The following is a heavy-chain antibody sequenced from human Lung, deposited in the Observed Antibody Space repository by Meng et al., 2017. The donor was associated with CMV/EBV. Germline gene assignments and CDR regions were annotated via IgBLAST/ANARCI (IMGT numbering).Heavy chain of an antibody. CDR2: VYSASGNT. Sequence: SXAASGFTFSNYAMSWVRQAPGKGLEWVSVVYSASGNTYYADSVKGRFTVSRDNSKNTLDLQLNSLRTEDTAVYYCAKIHSSSWFFDSWGQGTXVTVSS. CDR1: GFTFSNYA. J-gene: IGHJ4*02. D-gene: IGHD6-13*01. V-gene: IGHV3-23*03. CDR3: AKIHSSSWFFDS.